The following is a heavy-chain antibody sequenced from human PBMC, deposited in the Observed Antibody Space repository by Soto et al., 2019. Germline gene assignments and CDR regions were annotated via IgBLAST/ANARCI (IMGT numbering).Heavy chain of an antibody. V-gene: IGHV1-18*01. J-gene: IGHJ4*02. CDR2: ISAHNGNT. Sequence: QVHLVPSGAEVKKPGASVKVSCKGSGYAFPTYGITWVRQAPGKGLEWMGWISAHNGNTNYAQKLQGRVTVTRDTSTSTAEMELMRLRSDATAVYYCARGRYGDYWGQGALVTVSS. CDR3: ARGRYGDY. D-gene: IGHD1-1*01. CDR1: GYAFPTYG.